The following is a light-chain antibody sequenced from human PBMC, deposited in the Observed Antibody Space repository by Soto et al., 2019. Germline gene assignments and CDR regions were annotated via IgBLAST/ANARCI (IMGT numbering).Light chain of an antibody. Sequence: EIVMTQSPVTLSVSPGDRATLSCRASQSVNSNLAWYQQKPGQTPKLLIYVASTRATGSPARFSGSGSGSEFTLSISGRQSDDFAVYYGQQYNVWPLTFGGGPTVEFK. V-gene: IGKV3-15*01. CDR1: QSVNSN. J-gene: IGKJ4*01. CDR3: QQYNVWPLT. CDR2: VAS.